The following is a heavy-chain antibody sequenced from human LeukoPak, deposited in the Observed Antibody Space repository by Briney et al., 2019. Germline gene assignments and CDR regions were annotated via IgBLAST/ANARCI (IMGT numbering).Heavy chain of an antibody. D-gene: IGHD3-10*01. CDR1: GFTFSNYE. J-gene: IGHJ4*02. CDR2: ISISGSTI. Sequence: GGSLRLSPAPSGFTFSNYEMNWVRQAPGRGLAWVSYISISGSTIYYADSVKGRFTISRANAKNSLYLQMNALRAEDTAIYYCASLVYYYDSGSYSPRWGQGTLVTVSS. CDR3: ASLVYYYDSGSYSPR. V-gene: IGHV3-48*03.